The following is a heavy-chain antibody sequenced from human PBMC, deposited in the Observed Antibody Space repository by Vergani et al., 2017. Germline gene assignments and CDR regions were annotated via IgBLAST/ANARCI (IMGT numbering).Heavy chain of an antibody. CDR2: SRNKARRYTT. D-gene: IGHD6-25*01. J-gene: IGHJ5*02. Sequence: EVQLVESGGGQVEAGGSLRLSCAASGFTLSDHVMDWVRQGPGKGLEWVGRSRNKARRYTTEYSASVKGRFTISRDDSRNSLYLQMNSLKTEDTAVYYCATLPLQIQRQVTTWGQGTLVTVSS. V-gene: IGHV3-72*01. CDR3: ATLPLQIQRQVTT. CDR1: GFTLSDHV.